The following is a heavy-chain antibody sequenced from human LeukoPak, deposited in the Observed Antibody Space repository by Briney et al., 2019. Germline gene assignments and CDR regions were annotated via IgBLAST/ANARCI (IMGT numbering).Heavy chain of an antibody. J-gene: IGHJ6*02. CDR1: GFTFDDYA. D-gene: IGHD3-22*01. V-gene: IGHV3-9*01. CDR3: AKDIRGPSDSGYSLLYYYYGMDV. Sequence: PGGSLRLSCAASGFTFDDYAMHWVRQAPGKGLEWVSGISWNSGSIGYADSVKGRFTISRDNAKNSLYLQMNSLRAEDTALYYCAKDIRGPSDSGYSLLYYYYGMDVWGQGTTVTVSS. CDR2: ISWNSGSI.